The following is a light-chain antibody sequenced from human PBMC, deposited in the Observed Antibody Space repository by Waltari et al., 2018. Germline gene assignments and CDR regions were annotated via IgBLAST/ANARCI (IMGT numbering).Light chain of an antibody. CDR1: SSDVGSYNL. J-gene: IGLJ1*01. Sequence: QSALTQPASVSGSPGQSVTISCTGSSSDVGSYNLVSWYQQYPCKDPKLILYEGSNRPSGGVSRFSGSRSGNTASLTISGLQTEDDADYHCCSYAGRNIYVFGTGTKVTVL. CDR3: CSYAGRNIYV. CDR2: EGS. V-gene: IGLV2-23*01.